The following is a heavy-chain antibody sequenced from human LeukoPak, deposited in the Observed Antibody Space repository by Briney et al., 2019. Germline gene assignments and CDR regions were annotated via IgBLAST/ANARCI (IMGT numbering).Heavy chain of an antibody. J-gene: IGHJ4*02. V-gene: IGHV3-21*04. D-gene: IGHD6-19*01. CDR1: GFTFSSYN. CDR2: ISSSSSYI. CDR3: AKDKGSVAGGGRFDS. Sequence: GGSLRLSCAASGFTFSSYNMNWVRQAPGKGLEWVSSISSSSSYIYYADSVKGRFTMSRDNAKNSLYLQMNSLRAEDTAVYYCAKDKGSVAGGGRFDSWGQGTLVTVSS.